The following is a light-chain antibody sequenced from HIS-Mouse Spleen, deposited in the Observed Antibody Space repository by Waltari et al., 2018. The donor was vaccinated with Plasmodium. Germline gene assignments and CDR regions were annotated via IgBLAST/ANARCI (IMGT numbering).Light chain of an antibody. CDR2: YDSDSDK. J-gene: IGLJ3*02. CDR3: MIWPSNASGV. Sequence: QPVLTQPPSSSASPGESASLTCTLPSDINVGSYNIYWYQQTPGSPPSFLLYYDSDSDKGQGSGVPSRFSGSKDASANTGILLISGLQSEDEADYYCMIWPSNASGVFGGGTKLTVL. V-gene: IGLV5-37*01. CDR1: SDINVGSYN.